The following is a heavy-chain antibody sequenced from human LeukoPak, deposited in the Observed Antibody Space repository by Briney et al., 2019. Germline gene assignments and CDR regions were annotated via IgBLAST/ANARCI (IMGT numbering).Heavy chain of an antibody. V-gene: IGHV3-23*01. J-gene: IGHJ4*02. D-gene: IGHD1-26*01. CDR2: ISSSGGGT. Sequence: LSLTCTAPGGSISSGDSYWSWMRRDPGKGLSWVSSISSSGGGTHYADSVNGRFTISRDNSKNTLYLQMNSLRADDTAIYYCAKALGDTGSPPAYWGQGTLVTVSS. CDR3: AKALGDTGSPPAY. CDR1: GGSISSGDSY.